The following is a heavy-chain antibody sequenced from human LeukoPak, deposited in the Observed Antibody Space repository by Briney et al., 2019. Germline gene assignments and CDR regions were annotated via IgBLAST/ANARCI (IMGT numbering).Heavy chain of an antibody. CDR1: GSSIGSHY. J-gene: IGHJ4*02. CDR2: IHISGSA. CDR3: ARGSDYGDHYFDY. V-gene: IGHV4-4*07. Sequence: SETLSLTCTVSGSSIGSHYWNWFRQPAGEGLEYIGRIHISGSANYNPSLDNRVTVSLDKSKNQFSLKLTSVTAADTAVYYCARGSDYGDHYFDYWGQGTLVTVSS. D-gene: IGHD4/OR15-4a*01.